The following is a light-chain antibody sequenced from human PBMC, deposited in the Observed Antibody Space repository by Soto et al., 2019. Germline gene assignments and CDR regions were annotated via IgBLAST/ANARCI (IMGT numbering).Light chain of an antibody. CDR3: QQRSAWLT. Sequence: EIVLTQSPATLSLSPGDRATLSCRASQDISAYLAWYQQKPGQAPRLLIFDASNRATGIPARFRGSGSGTDFTLTISSLEPEDFAVYYCQQRSAWLTFGAGTKVDIK. CDR2: DAS. J-gene: IGKJ4*01. V-gene: IGKV3-11*01. CDR1: QDISAY.